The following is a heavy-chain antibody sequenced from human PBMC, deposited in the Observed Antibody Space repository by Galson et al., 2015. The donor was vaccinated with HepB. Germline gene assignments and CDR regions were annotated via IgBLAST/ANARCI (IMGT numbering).Heavy chain of an antibody. Sequence: SLRLSCAASGFTFSSYWMSWVRQAPGKGLEWVANIKQDGSEKYYVDSVKGRFTISRDNAKNSLYLQMNSLRAEDTAVYYCARDRLGLYGSGSYCDYWGQGTLVTVSS. CDR1: GFTFSSYW. CDR2: IKQDGSEK. CDR3: ARDRLGLYGSGSYCDY. V-gene: IGHV3-7*03. J-gene: IGHJ4*02. D-gene: IGHD3-10*01.